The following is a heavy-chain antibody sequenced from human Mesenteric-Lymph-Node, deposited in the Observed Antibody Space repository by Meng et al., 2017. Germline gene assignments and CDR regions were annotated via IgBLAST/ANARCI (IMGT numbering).Heavy chain of an antibody. CDR1: GYTFTSYG. Sequence: ASVKVSCKASGYTFTSYGISWVRQAPGQGLEWMGWISAYNGNTNYAQKLQGRVTMTTDTSTSTAYMELRSLRSDDTAVYYCPRGYCSSTSCPRWFDPWGQGTLVTVSS. V-gene: IGHV1-18*01. J-gene: IGHJ5*02. D-gene: IGHD2-2*01. CDR2: ISAYNGNT. CDR3: PRGYCSSTSCPRWFDP.